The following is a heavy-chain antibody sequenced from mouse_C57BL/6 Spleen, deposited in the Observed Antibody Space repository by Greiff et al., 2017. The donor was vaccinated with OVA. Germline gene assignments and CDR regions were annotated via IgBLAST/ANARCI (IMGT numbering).Heavy chain of an antibody. CDR2: IRNKANGYTT. CDR1: GFTFTDYY. Sequence: EVKLVESGGGLVQPGGSLSLSCAASGFTFTDYYMSWVRQPPGKALEWLGFIRNKANGYTTEYSASVKGRFTISRDNSQSILYLQMNALRAEDSATYYCARYGAGTRGFAYWGQGTLVTVSA. V-gene: IGHV7-3*01. J-gene: IGHJ3*01. CDR3: ARYGAGTRGFAY. D-gene: IGHD4-1*01.